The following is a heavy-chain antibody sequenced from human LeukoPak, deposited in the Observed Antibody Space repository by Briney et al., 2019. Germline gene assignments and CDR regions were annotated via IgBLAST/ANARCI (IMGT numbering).Heavy chain of an antibody. D-gene: IGHD3-3*01. CDR1: GGSISRTNYY. CDR3: ARMGLLRFLEWFSDY. V-gene: IGHV4-39*07. Sequence: SETLSLTCTVSGGSISRTNYYWGWIRQPPGKGLKWIGTIYHSGSTYYNPSLRSRVTISVDTSKNHFSLNLSSVTAADTAVYYCARMGLLRFLEWFSDYWGQGTLVTVSS. CDR2: IYHSGST. J-gene: IGHJ4*02.